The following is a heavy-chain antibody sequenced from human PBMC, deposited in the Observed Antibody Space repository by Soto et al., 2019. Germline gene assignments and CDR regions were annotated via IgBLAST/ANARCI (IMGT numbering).Heavy chain of an antibody. CDR1: GGSISSSSYY. D-gene: IGHD2-21*02. CDR2: IYYSGST. J-gene: IGHJ4*02. V-gene: IGHV4-39*01. Sequence: QLQLQESGPGLVKPSETLSLTCTVSGGSISSSSYYWGWIRQPPGKGLEWIGSIYYSGSTYYNPSLKRRNTISVDTSKNQFSLKLSSVTAAYTAMYYCARHYSRGDCYPDYWGQGTLVTVSS. CDR3: ARHYSRGDCYPDY.